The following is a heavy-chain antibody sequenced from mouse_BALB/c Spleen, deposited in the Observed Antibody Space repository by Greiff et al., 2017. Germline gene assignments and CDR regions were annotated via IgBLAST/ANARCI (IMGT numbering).Heavy chain of an antibody. D-gene: IGHD2-10*01. Sequence: EVQLVESGGDLVKPGGSLKLSCAASGFTFSSYGMSWVRQTPDKRLEWVATISSGGSYTYYPDSVKGRFTISRDNAKNTLYLQMSSLKSEDTAMYYCARHAYYGNYLYFDYWGQGTTLTVSS. J-gene: IGHJ2*01. CDR2: ISSGGSYT. CDR1: GFTFSSYG. V-gene: IGHV5-6*01. CDR3: ARHAYYGNYLYFDY.